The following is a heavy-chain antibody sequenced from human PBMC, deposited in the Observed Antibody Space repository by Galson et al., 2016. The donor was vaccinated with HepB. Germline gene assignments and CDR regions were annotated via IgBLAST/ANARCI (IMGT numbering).Heavy chain of an antibody. D-gene: IGHD6-19*01. CDR2: TYYRSKWYN. Sequence: CAISGDSVSSNSAAWNWFRQSTSRGLEWLGRTYYRSKWYNDYRLSLKTRININADTSRNEVSLQLKSVTLEDTAVYYCARARSRGWSDAFDYWGQGTLATISS. V-gene: IGHV6-1*01. CDR3: ARARSRGWSDAFDY. CDR1: GDSVSSNSAA. J-gene: IGHJ4*02.